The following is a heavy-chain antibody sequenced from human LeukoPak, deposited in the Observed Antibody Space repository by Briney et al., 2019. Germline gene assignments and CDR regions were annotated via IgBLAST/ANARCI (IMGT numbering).Heavy chain of an antibody. V-gene: IGHV4-59*01. CDR3: ARRVDIAAAQYGY. Sequence: PAETLSLTCTVSGVSISSYYWSWLRQPPGKGLEWIGYIYYSGTTNYNPSLKSRVTISVDTSKNQFSLKLSSVTAADTAAYYCARRVDIAAAQYGYWGQGTLVTVSS. J-gene: IGHJ4*02. CDR1: GVSISSYY. CDR2: IYYSGTT. D-gene: IGHD6-13*01.